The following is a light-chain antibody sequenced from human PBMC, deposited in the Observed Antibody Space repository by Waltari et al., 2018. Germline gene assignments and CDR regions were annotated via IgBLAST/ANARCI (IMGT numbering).Light chain of an antibody. CDR2: LAS. Sequence: DIVMTQSPLSLPVTPGAPASISCRSSQSLLHSNGYNSLDWYVKKPGQSPQLLIYLASNRSSGVPDRFIGSGSGTDFTLKIIRVESGDVGIYYCMQGLQIPDTFGQGTRLESK. CDR3: MQGLQIPDT. CDR1: QSLLHSNGYNS. J-gene: IGKJ5*01. V-gene: IGKV2-28*01.